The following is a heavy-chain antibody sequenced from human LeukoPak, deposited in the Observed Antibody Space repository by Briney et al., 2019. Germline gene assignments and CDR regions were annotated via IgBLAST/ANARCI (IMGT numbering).Heavy chain of an antibody. J-gene: IGHJ4*02. CDR2: ISSSSSYI. CDR1: GFTFSSYS. CDR3: ARALGYCNGGSCSIDY. V-gene: IGHV3-21*01. Sequence: GGSLRLSCAASGFTFSSYSMNWVRQAPGKGLEWVSSISSSSSYIYYADSVKGRFTISRDNAKNSLYLQMNSLRAEDTAVYYCARALGYCNGGSCSIDYWGQGTLVTVSS. D-gene: IGHD2-15*01.